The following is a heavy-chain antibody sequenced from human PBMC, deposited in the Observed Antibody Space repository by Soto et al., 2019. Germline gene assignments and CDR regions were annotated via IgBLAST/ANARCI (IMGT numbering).Heavy chain of an antibody. J-gene: IGHJ6*02. D-gene: IGHD3-3*01. V-gene: IGHV3-30*18. CDR1: GFTFNRYG. Sequence: SWGSLRLSCVASGFTFNRYGMHFCRHSPVKWREWVALISDDGSDKDYADSVKGRFTISRDNSKNTLYLQMNSLRPEDTAVYYCAKTLRFLELALDYYYGMDVWGQGTTVTVSS. CDR3: AKTLRFLELALDYYYGMDV. CDR2: ISDDGSDK.